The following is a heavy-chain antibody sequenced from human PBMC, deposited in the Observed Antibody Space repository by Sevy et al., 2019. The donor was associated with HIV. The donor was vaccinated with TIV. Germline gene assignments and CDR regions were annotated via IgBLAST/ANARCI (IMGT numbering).Heavy chain of an antibody. D-gene: IGHD6-13*01. V-gene: IGHV3-33*01. J-gene: IGHJ3*02. CDR2: IWYDGSNK. Sequence: GGSLRLSCAASGFTFSSYGMHWVRQAPGKGLEWVAVIWYDGSNKYYADSVKGRFTISRDNSKSTLYLQMNSLRAEDTAVYYCARDPIAAAYTRRAFDIWGQGTMVTVSS. CDR3: ARDPIAAAYTRRAFDI. CDR1: GFTFSSYG.